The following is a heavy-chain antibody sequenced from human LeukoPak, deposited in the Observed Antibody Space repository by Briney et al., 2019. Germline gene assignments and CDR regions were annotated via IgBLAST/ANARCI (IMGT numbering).Heavy chain of an antibody. V-gene: IGHV3-49*04. Sequence: PGRSLRLSCTASGFTFGDYAMSWVRQAPGKWLEWVGFIRSKAYGGTTEYAASVKGRFTISRDDSKSIAYLQMNSLKTEDTAVYYCTRDPYYDFWSGYLAGDYWGQGTLVTVSS. J-gene: IGHJ4*02. CDR2: IRSKAYGGTT. CDR3: TRDPYYDFWSGYLAGDY. D-gene: IGHD3-3*01. CDR1: GFTFGDYA.